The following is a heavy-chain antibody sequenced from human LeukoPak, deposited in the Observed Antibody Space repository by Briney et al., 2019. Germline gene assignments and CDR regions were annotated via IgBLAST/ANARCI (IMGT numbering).Heavy chain of an antibody. D-gene: IGHD3-16*02. Sequence: GGSLRLSCAASGFTFSNAWMSWVRQAPGKGLEWVGRIKRKTDGGTTDYAAPAEGRFTISRDDSKNTLYLQMNSLKTEDTAVYYCTTSDYVWGSYPYYFDYWGQGTLVTVSS. CDR1: GFTFSNAW. J-gene: IGHJ4*02. V-gene: IGHV3-15*01. CDR2: IKRKTDGGTT. CDR3: TTSDYVWGSYPYYFDY.